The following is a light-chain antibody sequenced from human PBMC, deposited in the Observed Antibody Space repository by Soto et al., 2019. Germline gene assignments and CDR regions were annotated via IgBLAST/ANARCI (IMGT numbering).Light chain of an antibody. CDR2: GAS. CDR3: QQYCSSPYT. Sequence: EIVLTQSPSTLSSSPGERVTLSCRASQSISSSYVAWHQQKPGQAPRLLIYGASSRAAGIPERFSGSGSGTDFTLTISSLQPEDFAPYYCQQYCSSPYTFGQGTKVEIK. V-gene: IGKV3-20*01. CDR1: QSISSSY. J-gene: IGKJ2*01.